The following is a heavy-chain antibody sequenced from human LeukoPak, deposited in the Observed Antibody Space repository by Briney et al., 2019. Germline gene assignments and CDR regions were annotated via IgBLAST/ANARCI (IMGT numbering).Heavy chain of an antibody. CDR1: GITLSNYG. D-gene: IGHD5-24*01. Sequence: GGSLRLSCAVSGITLSNYGMSWVRQAPGKGLEWVAGISGSGGSTNYADSVKGRFTISRDNAKNSLYLQMNSLRAEDTAVYYCARAGYNYAWGQGTLVTVSS. J-gene: IGHJ5*02. CDR2: ISGSGGST. V-gene: IGHV3-23*01. CDR3: ARAGYNYA.